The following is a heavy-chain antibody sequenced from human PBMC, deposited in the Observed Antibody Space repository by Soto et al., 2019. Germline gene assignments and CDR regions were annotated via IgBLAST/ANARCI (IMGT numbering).Heavy chain of an antibody. D-gene: IGHD5-12*01. J-gene: IGHJ4*02. CDR3: AKVSGGSGNERGYFDY. Sequence: GGSLRLSCVASEFTFSSYAMSWVRQAPGKGLEWVSGISGSGGSTYYAGSVKGRFTISRDNSKSTLYLQVNSLRAEDTAVYYCAKVSGGSGNERGYFDYWGQGTLVTVSS. CDR2: ISGSGGST. V-gene: IGHV3-23*01. CDR1: EFTFSSYA.